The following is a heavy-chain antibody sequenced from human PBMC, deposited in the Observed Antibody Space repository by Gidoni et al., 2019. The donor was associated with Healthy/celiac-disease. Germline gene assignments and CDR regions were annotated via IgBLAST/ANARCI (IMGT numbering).Heavy chain of an antibody. CDR2: ISGSGGST. CDR3: AKAWADSLDLFLAD. D-gene: IGHD3-16*01. Sequence: EVQLLESGGGWVQPGGSLRLSCAASGFTFSSYAMSWVRQAPGKGLEWVSAISGSGGSTYYADSVKGRFTISRDNSKNTLYLQMNSLRAEDTAVYYCAKAWADSLDLFLADWGQGTLVTVSS. J-gene: IGHJ4*02. V-gene: IGHV3-23*01. CDR1: GFTFSSYA.